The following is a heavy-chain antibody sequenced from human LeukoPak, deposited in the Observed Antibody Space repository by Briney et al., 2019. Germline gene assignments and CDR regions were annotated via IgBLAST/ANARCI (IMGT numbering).Heavy chain of an antibody. Sequence: PSQTLSLTCTVSGGSISSGGYYWNWLRQYPGKGLEWIGYIYYSGGSLYKPSLKSRVTISVDTSQNQFSLKLSSVTAADTAIYYCARDPGASGFFDFWGQGTLVTVSS. CDR1: GGSISSGGYY. CDR3: ARDPGASGFFDF. V-gene: IGHV4-31*03. J-gene: IGHJ4*02. D-gene: IGHD1-26*01. CDR2: IYYSGGS.